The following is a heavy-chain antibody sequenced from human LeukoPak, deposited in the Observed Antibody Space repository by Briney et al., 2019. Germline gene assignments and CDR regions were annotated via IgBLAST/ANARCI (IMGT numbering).Heavy chain of an antibody. CDR2: ISAFNGNK. V-gene: IGHV1-18*01. CDR1: VYTFTSYG. J-gene: IGHJ6*02. Sequence: ASVKVSCKASVYTFTSYGISWVRQAPGQGLEWMGWISAFNGNKNYAKKLEGRITMTTDTSTSAAYMELRSLRSDDTAVYYCARDRVRGVTMVRGIPHYYYGMDVWGQGTTVTVSS. D-gene: IGHD3-10*01. CDR3: ARDRVRGVTMVRGIPHYYYGMDV.